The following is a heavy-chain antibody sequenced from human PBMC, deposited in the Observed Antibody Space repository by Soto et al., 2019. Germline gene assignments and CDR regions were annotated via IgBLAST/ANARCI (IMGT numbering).Heavy chain of an antibody. CDR3: ERQQDCSSTICYIGFRFLGSGYYYYGMDV. J-gene: IGHJ6*02. Sequence: GASVKVSCKASGYTFTSYDINWVRQATGQGLEWMGWMNPNSGNTGYAQKFQGRVTMTRNTSISTAYMELSSRRSEDTAVYYCERQQDCSSTICYIGFRFLGSGYYYYGMDVWGQGTTVTVSS. CDR2: MNPNSGNT. CDR1: GYTFTSYD. D-gene: IGHD2-2*02. V-gene: IGHV1-8*01.